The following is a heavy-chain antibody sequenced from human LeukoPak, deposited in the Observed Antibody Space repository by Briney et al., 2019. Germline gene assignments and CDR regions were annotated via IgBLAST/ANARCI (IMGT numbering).Heavy chain of an antibody. J-gene: IGHJ4*02. V-gene: IGHV3-7*01. CDR2: IKQDASEE. CDR1: GFTFAGYW. D-gene: IGHD3-10*01. Sequence: PGGSLRLSCAASGFTFAGYWISWVRQAPGKGLEWVAKIKQDASEEYYVDSVKGRFTISRDNAKNSLYLQMNSLRAEDTAVYDCVRDRERASVNYGGEGTVVAVS. CDR3: VRDRERASVNY.